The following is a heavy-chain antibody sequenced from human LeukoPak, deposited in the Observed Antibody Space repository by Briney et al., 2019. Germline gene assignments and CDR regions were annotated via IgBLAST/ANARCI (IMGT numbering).Heavy chain of an antibody. V-gene: IGHV3-30*02. CDR2: IRYDGSNK. CDR3: ATLAVAGTNKRDY. J-gene: IGHJ4*02. D-gene: IGHD6-19*01. CDR1: GFTFSSYG. Sequence: GGSLRLSCAASGFTFSSYGMHWVRQAPGKGLEWVAFIRYDGSNKYYADSVKGRFTISRDNSKNTLYLQMNSLRAEDTAVYYCATLAVAGTNKRDYWGQGTLVTVSS.